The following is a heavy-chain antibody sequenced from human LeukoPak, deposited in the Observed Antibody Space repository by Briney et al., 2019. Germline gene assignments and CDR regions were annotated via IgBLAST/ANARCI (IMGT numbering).Heavy chain of an antibody. D-gene: IGHD3-16*01. J-gene: IGHJ4*02. CDR3: ATDIMITFGGVTAPNY. CDR1: GYTLTELS. Sequence: GASVKVSCKVSGYTLTELSMHWVRQAPGKGLEWMGGFDPEDGETIYAQKFQGRVTMTEDTSTDTAYMELSSLRSEDTAVYYCATDIMITFGGVTAPNYWGQGPLVTVSS. CDR2: FDPEDGET. V-gene: IGHV1-24*01.